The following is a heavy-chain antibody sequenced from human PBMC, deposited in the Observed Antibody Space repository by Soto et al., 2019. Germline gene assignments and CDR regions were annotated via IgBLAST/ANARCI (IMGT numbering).Heavy chain of an antibody. J-gene: IGHJ6*02. CDR2: IIPIFGTA. CDR3: ARDYDSSGYDVEYYGMDV. V-gene: IGHV1-69*13. D-gene: IGHD3-22*01. CDR1: GGTFSSYA. Sequence: EASVKVSCKASGGTFSSYAISWVRQAPGQGLEWMGGIIPIFGTANYAQKFQGRVTITADESTSTAYMELSSLRSEDTAVYYCARDYDSSGYDVEYYGMDVWGQGTTVTVSS.